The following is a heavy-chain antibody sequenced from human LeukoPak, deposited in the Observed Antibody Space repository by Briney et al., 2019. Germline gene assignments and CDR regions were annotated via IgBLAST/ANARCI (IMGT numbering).Heavy chain of an antibody. CDR3: ARDQLLSSGKPYYYYGMDV. CDR2: TYYRSKWYN. D-gene: IGHD2-2*01. V-gene: IGHV6-1*01. CDR1: GDSVSSNSAA. J-gene: IGHJ6*04. Sequence: SKTLSHTSAISGDSVSSNSAAWNWIRHSPSRGLDWLGRTYYRSKWYNDYAVSVKSRITINPDTSKNQFSLQLNSVTPEDTAVYYCARDQLLSSGKPYYYYGMDVWGKGTTVTVSS.